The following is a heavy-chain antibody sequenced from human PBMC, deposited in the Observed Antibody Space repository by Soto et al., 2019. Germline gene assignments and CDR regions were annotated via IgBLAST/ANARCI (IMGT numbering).Heavy chain of an antibody. D-gene: IGHD1-26*01. CDR2: ISSSGSNI. CDR1: GFTFSGYE. V-gene: IGHV3-48*03. CDR3: ARAFSGSYRN. Sequence: ESGGGLVQPGGSLRLACAASGFTFSGYEMNWVRQAPGKGLEWVSYISSSGSNIFYADSVKGRFTISRDNAKNSLFLQMDSLRAEDTALYYCARAFSGSYRNWGQGTLVTVSS. J-gene: IGHJ4*02.